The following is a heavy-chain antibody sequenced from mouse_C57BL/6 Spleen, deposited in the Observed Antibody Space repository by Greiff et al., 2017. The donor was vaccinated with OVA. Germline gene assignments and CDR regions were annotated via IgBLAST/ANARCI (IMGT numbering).Heavy chain of an antibody. D-gene: IGHD3-2*02. CDR3: ARQTAQATSAWFAY. CDR1: GFTFSSYG. J-gene: IGHJ3*01. CDR2: ISSGGSYT. V-gene: IGHV5-6*01. Sequence: DVHLVESGGDLVKPGGSLKLSCAASGFTFSSYGMSWVRQTPDKRLEWVATISSGGSYTYYPDSVKGRFTISRDNAKNTLYLQMSSLKSEDTAMDYCARQTAQATSAWFAYWGQGTLVTVSA.